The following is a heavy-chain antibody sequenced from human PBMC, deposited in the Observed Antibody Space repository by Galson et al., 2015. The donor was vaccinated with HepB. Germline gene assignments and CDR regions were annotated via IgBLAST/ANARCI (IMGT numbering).Heavy chain of an antibody. CDR2: ISPTGGIT. V-gene: IGHV3-64D*06. D-gene: IGHD1/OR15-1a*01. CDR3: AKDNNKFLFDH. CDR1: GFTFGSYT. Sequence: SLRLSCAASGFTFGSYTMHWVRQAPGKGLEFVSTISPTGGITHYADSVKGRFTVSRDNSKNTLYLQVGSLRAEDTAMYYCAKDNNKFLFDHWGQGTQVTVSS. J-gene: IGHJ4*02.